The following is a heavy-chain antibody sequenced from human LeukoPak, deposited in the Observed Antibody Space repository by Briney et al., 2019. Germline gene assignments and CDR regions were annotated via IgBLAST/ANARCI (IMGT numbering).Heavy chain of an antibody. Sequence: ASVKVSCKASGYTFTSYGISWVRQAPGQGLEWMGWISAYNGNTNYAQKLQGRVTMTTDTSTSTAYMELRSLRSDNTAVYYCARDFYGSGPNHFDYWGQGTLVTVSS. J-gene: IGHJ4*02. V-gene: IGHV1-18*01. CDR1: GYTFTSYG. CDR3: ARDFYGSGPNHFDY. CDR2: ISAYNGNT. D-gene: IGHD3-10*01.